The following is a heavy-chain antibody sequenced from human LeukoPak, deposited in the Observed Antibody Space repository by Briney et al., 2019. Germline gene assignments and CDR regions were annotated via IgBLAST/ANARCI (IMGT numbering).Heavy chain of an antibody. V-gene: IGHV4-34*01. CDR1: GGSISSYY. CDR2: INHSGST. CDR3: ARGRSTITMVRGENFDY. D-gene: IGHD3-10*01. J-gene: IGHJ4*02. Sequence: PSETLSLTCTVSGGSISSYYWSWIRQPPGKGLEWIGEINHSGSTNYNPSLKSRVTISVDTSKNQFSLKLSSVTAADTAVYYCARGRSTITMVRGENFDYWGQGTLVTVSS.